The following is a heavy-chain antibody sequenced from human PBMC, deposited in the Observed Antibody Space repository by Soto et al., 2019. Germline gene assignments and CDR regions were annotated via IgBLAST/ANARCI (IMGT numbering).Heavy chain of an antibody. CDR2: IKSKTDGETT. D-gene: IGHD3-3*01. Sequence: EVQLVESGGGLVKPGGSLRLSCAASGFTFSNAWMSWVRQAPGKGLEWVGRIKSKTDGETTDYAAPVKGRFTISRDDSKNTLYLQMNSLKTEDTAVYYCTTSVDYDFWSGYPSPPMDVWGKGTTVTVSS. CDR3: TTSVDYDFWSGYPSPPMDV. V-gene: IGHV3-15*01. J-gene: IGHJ6*04. CDR1: GFTFSNAW.